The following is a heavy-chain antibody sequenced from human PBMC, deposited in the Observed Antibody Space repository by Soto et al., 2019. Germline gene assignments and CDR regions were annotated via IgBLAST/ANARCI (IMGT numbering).Heavy chain of an antibody. CDR2: IYSGGST. Sequence: GGSLRLSCAASGFTVSSNYMSWVRLAPGKGLEWVSVIYSGGSTYYADSVKGRFTISRDNSKNTLYLQMNSLRAEDTAVYYCAGYCSSTSCYRYYYYGMDVWGQGTTVTVS. CDR3: AGYCSSTSCYRYYYYGMDV. D-gene: IGHD2-2*01. J-gene: IGHJ6*02. V-gene: IGHV3-66*01. CDR1: GFTVSSNY.